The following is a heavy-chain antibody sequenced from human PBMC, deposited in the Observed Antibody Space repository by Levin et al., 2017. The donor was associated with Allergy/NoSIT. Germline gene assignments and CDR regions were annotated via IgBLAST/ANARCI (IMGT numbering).Heavy chain of an antibody. CDR2: IDWDDDK. D-gene: IGHD3-22*01. J-gene: IGHJ5*02. CDR3: ARMTYVDSSGSYIGRGWVDP. Sequence: QTLSLTCTFSGFSLRTRGMCVSWIRQSPGKALEWLALIDWDDDKYYSTSLKTRLTISKDTSKNQVVLTMTNMDPVDTATYYFARMTYVDSSGSYIGRGWVDPWGQGTLVTVSS. V-gene: IGHV2-70*01. CDR1: GFSLRTRGMC.